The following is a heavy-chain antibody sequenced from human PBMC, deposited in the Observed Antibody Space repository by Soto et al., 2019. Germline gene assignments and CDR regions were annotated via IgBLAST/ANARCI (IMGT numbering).Heavy chain of an antibody. CDR1: GGTFSSYA. V-gene: IGHV1-69*13. CDR3: ARIPGLITSDDY. CDR2: IIPIFDTA. J-gene: IGHJ4*02. Sequence: SVKVSCKASGGTFSSYAISWVRQAPGQGLEWMGGIIPIFDTANYAQKFQGRVTITADESTSTAYMELSSLRSEDTAVYYCARIPGLITSDDYWGQGTLVTVSS. D-gene: IGHD3-16*01.